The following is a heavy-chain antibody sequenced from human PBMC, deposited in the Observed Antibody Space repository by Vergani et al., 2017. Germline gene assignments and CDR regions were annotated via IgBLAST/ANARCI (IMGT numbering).Heavy chain of an antibody. J-gene: IGHJ4*02. D-gene: IGHD1-1*01. CDR2: IYPADSDT. V-gene: IGHV5-51*01. Sequence: EVELVQSGPEMRKPGESLKISCKGSEYSFGNYWIGWVRQMPGKGLEWIGIIYPADSDTRYSPSFQGQVTISADNSISTAFLQWDSLKASDTALYYCARHTTYTDSWGQGTLVTVS. CDR1: EYSFGNYW. CDR3: ARHTTYTDS.